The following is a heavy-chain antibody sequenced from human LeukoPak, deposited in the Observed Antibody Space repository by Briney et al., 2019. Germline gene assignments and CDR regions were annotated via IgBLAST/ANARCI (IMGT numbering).Heavy chain of an antibody. J-gene: IGHJ4*02. CDR3: VKDHGWLLYS. CDR1: GFTFSSYA. CDR2: ISLDGATT. V-gene: IGHV3-23*01. Sequence: GGSLRLSCAASGFTFSSYAMSWVRQAPGRGLEWVSGISLDGATTYYAGSVEGRFTISRDNSKNTLYLQMNSLRADDTAVYYCVKDHGWLLYSWGQGTLVTVSS. D-gene: IGHD3-9*01.